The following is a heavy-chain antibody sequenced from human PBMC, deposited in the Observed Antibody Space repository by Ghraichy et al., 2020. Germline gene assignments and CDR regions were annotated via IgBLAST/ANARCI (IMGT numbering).Heavy chain of an antibody. CDR2: ISSRSGAT. Sequence: GGSLRLSCAASGFTFSSYAMSWVRQAPGKGLEWVSGISSRSGATYYADSVKGRFTISRDISKNTLFLQMNSLRAEDTAIYFCAKDSYCGADCFSYYDYWGQGSLVTVSS. D-gene: IGHD2-21*02. CDR3: AKDSYCGADCFSYYDY. J-gene: IGHJ4*02. CDR1: GFTFSSYA. V-gene: IGHV3-23*01.